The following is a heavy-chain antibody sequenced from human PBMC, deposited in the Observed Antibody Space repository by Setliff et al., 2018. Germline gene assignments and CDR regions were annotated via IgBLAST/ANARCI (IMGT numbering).Heavy chain of an antibody. Sequence: PSETLSLTCTVSGGSISSSSYYWSWIRQPPGKGLEWIGSIYYSGSTYYNPSLKSRVTISVDTSKNQFSLKLSSVTAADTAVYYCARQQQLVIGSTAYYYYGMDVWGQGTTVTVSS. CDR2: IYYSGST. CDR3: ARQQQLVIGSTAYYYYGMDV. D-gene: IGHD6-13*01. CDR1: GGSISSSSYY. J-gene: IGHJ6*02. V-gene: IGHV4-39*07.